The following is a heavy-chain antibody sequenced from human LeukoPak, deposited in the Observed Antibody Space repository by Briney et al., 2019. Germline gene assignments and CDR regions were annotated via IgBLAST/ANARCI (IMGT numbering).Heavy chain of an antibody. J-gene: IGHJ4*02. CDR2: IYWDDDK. V-gene: IGHV2-5*08. CDR1: GGSISSYYW. CDR3: AQQGLYCSSTSCYLAIDY. D-gene: IGHD2-2*01. Sequence: TLSLTCTVSGGSISSYYWSWIRQPPGKALEWLALIYWDDDKRYSPSLKSRLTITKDTSKNQVVLTMTNMDPVDTATYYCAQQGLYCSSTSCYLAIDYWGQGTLVTVSS.